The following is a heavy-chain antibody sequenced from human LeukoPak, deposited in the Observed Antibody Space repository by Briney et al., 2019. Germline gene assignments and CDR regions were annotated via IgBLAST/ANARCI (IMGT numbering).Heavy chain of an antibody. CDR2: INPNSGGT. Sequence: ASVNFSCKASGYTFTRYYMHWVRQAPGQGLEWMGWINPNSGGTNYAQKFQGRVTMTRDTSISTAYMELSRLRSDDTAVYHCARLMAAAGFYYYYGMDVWGQGTTVTLSS. J-gene: IGHJ6*02. V-gene: IGHV1-2*02. CDR1: GYTFTRYY. D-gene: IGHD6-13*01. CDR3: ARLMAAAGFYYYYGMDV.